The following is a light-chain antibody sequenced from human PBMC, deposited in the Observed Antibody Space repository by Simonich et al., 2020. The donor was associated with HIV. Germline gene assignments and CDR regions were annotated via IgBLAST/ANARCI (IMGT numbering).Light chain of an antibody. J-gene: IGKJ3*01. CDR3: MQALQTPFT. Sequence: DIVMTQSPLSLPVTPGEPASISCRSSQSLLHSNGHNYLDWYLQKPGQSPQLLIYLGSNRASGVPYRFSGSGSGTDFTLKISRVEAEDVGVYYCMQALQTPFTFGPGTKVDIK. CDR2: LGS. V-gene: IGKV2-28*01. CDR1: QSLLHSNGHNY.